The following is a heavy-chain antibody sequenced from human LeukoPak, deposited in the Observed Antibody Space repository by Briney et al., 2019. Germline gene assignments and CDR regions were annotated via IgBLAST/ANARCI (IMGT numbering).Heavy chain of an antibody. V-gene: IGHV3-66*01. CDR2: IYSGGST. J-gene: IGHJ4*02. CDR3: ARDPLHGSGSLGFDY. Sequence: GGSLRLSCAASGFTVSSNYMSWVRQAPGKGLEWVSVIYSGGSTYYADSVKDRFTISRDNSKNTLYLQMNSLRAEDTAVYYCARDPLHGSGSLGFDYWGQGTLVTVSS. D-gene: IGHD3-10*01. CDR1: GFTVSSNY.